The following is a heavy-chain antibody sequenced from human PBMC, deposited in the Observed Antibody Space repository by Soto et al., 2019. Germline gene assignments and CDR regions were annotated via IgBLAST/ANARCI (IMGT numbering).Heavy chain of an antibody. CDR3: MRSHGAY. CDR2: ISYSGTA. Sequence: QVQLQESGPGLVKTSETLSLTCTVSGGSVSSGPYHWNWVRQPPGKGLEWIGHISYSGTANYNPSLRGRVAMATDTSMIQFSLGLTSVTAADTAVYYCMRSHGAYWGQGALVTVSP. CDR1: GGSVSSGPYH. J-gene: IGHJ4*02. V-gene: IGHV4-61*01. D-gene: IGHD2-8*01.